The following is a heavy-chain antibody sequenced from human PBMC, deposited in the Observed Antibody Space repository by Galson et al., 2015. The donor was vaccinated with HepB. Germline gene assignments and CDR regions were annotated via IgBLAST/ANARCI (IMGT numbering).Heavy chain of an antibody. CDR3: ASGPARGAPYSGSYHGPFDP. Sequence: SVKVSCKASGYTFTSYYMHWVRQAPGQGLEWMGRINPNSGGTNYAQKFQGRVTMTRDTSISTAYMELSRLRSDDTAVYYCASGPARGAPYSGSYHGPFDPWGQGTLVTVSS. CDR2: INPNSGGT. CDR1: GYTFTSYY. V-gene: IGHV1-2*06. D-gene: IGHD1-26*01. J-gene: IGHJ5*02.